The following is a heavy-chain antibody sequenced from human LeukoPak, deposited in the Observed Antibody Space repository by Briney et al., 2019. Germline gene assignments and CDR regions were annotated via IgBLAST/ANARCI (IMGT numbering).Heavy chain of an antibody. J-gene: IGHJ3*02. Sequence: GASLKVACKACVCTFTGYYLYWVRQAPARGLEWMEWINPNCGGTNYVQKYQGRVTRSRDTSISTAYMELSRLRSDDTAVYYCARDVIPGTYSGSNRPHHVAFDISGQGTMVTVSS. CDR1: VCTFTGYY. CDR2: INPNCGGT. CDR3: ARDVIPGTYSGSNRPHHVAFDI. V-gene: IGHV1-2*02. D-gene: IGHD1-26*01.